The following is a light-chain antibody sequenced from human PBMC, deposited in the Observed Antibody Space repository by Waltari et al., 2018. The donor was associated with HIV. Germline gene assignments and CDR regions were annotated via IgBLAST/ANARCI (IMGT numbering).Light chain of an antibody. CDR1: WSHLRAYDL. Sequence: SALTPPPTPSGSLGQSVTLSCPGPWSHLRAYDLFRSFQQHPHNAPKLLLSEVTKRPSGVPDRFSGSRSGNTAFLSVYGLQPDDTAAYFCSSYGDNGRVLFGVGTNLIVL. V-gene: IGLV2-8*01. J-gene: IGLJ2*01. CDR2: EVT. CDR3: SSYGDNGRVL.